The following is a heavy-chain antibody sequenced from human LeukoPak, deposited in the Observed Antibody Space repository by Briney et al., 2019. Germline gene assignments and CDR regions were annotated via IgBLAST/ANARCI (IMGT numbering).Heavy chain of an antibody. Sequence: PGGSLRLSCAASGFTFSNYWMSWVRQAPGKGLEFMANIKEAGSEKYCVDSVKGRFTISRDNDKNLVHLQMNSLRAEDTAVYYCARGGGMRSWYDFDYWGQGTLVTVSS. CDR3: ARGGGMRSWYDFDY. J-gene: IGHJ4*02. CDR2: IKEAGSEK. CDR1: GFTFSNYW. D-gene: IGHD6-13*01. V-gene: IGHV3-7*04.